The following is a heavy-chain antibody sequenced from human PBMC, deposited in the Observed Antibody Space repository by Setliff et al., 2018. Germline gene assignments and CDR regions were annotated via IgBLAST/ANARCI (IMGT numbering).Heavy chain of an antibody. V-gene: IGHV4-59*08. J-gene: IGHJ4*02. Sequence: PSETLSLTCTVSGGFIRDYYWNWIRQSPGKGLEWIGYIYYRGTTNYNSSLKSRVTISIDMSKNQFSLKLSSVTAADTAVYYCARHTIAMSTIISYFDYWGQGTLVTVSS. CDR3: ARHTIAMSTIISYFDY. D-gene: IGHD3-10*01. CDR1: GGFIRDYY. CDR2: IYYRGTT.